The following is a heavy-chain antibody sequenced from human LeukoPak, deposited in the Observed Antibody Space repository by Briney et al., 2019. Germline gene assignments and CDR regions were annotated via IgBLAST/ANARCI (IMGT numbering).Heavy chain of an antibody. D-gene: IGHD5-18*01. Sequence: SETLSLICAVDGGSFSGYYWSWIRQTPGKGLEWIGEINHSGSTNYNPSLKSRVTISVDTSKNQFSLKLSSVTAADTAVYYCARGYSYGYNVDPWGQGTLVTVSS. CDR3: ARGYSYGYNVDP. J-gene: IGHJ5*02. CDR2: INHSGST. CDR1: GGSFSGYY. V-gene: IGHV4-34*01.